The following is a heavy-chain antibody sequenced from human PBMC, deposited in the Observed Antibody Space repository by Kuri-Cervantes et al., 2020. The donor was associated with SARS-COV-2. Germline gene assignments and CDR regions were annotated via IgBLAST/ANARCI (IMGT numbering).Heavy chain of an antibody. CDR3: ARGSFEFSISSLVSFFFGY. CDR2: IYHSGNT. D-gene: IGHD6-6*01. J-gene: IGHJ4*02. CDR1: GGSFSDLS. Sequence: SETLSLTCAVDGGSFSDLSWNWIRQSPGKGLEWIGEIYHSGNTNYNPSLKSRVTISIDTSKNQFSLKLSSVTAADTAVYYCARGSFEFSISSLVSFFFGYWGQGNLVTVSS. V-gene: IGHV4-34*01.